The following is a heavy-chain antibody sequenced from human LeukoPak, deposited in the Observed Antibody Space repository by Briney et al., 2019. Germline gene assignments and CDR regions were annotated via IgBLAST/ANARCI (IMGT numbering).Heavy chain of an antibody. Sequence: HPGGSLRLSCAASGLTFSSYGMSWVRQAPGKGLEWVSTITGTGCTTYYAHSVKGRFTISRDNSMDTLYLQMNSLRDEDMAVYYCAKRGYYYDSSAYYYFDYWGQGTLVTVSS. V-gene: IGHV3-23*01. J-gene: IGHJ4*02. CDR2: ITGTGCTT. CDR3: AKRGYYYDSSAYYYFDY. D-gene: IGHD3-22*01. CDR1: GLTFSSYG.